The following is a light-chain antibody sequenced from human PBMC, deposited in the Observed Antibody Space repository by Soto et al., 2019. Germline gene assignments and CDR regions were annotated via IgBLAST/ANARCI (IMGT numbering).Light chain of an antibody. CDR2: STS. CDR1: QSVSTSF. J-gene: IGKJ2*01. CDR3: QQYGNTPPT. Sequence: EVVLTQSPGTLSLSPGERATLSCRASQSVSTSFLAWYQQKPGQTPRLLIYSTSNRATGIPDRFSGSGSGTDFTLTINRLEPEECAVYYCQQYGNTPPTFGQGNKLEIK. V-gene: IGKV3-20*01.